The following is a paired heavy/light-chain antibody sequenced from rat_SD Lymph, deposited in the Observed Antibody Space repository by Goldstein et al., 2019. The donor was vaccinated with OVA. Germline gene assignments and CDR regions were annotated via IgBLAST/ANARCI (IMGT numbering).Heavy chain of an antibody. CDR2: ISYDSSTT. CDR1: GFTFSNYY. D-gene: IGHD1-6*01. V-gene: IGHV5-7*01. J-gene: IGHJ4*01. Sequence: EVQLVESGGGLVQPGRSMKLSCAASGFTFSNYYMAWVRQGPKKGLEWVAAISYDSSTTYYRDSVKGRFTISRDNTKSTQYLQMDSLRSEDTATYYCARLYVYYGSNNMDAWGQGASVTVSS. CDR3: ARLYVYYGSNNMDA.
Light chain of an antibody. CDR3: QQSYRYPLT. J-gene: IGKJ5*01. CDR1: QGISND. Sequence: DIQMIQSPASLSASLGETVSIECLASQGISNDLAWYQQKSGKSPQLLIYATSTLQDGVPSRFSGSGSGTRYSLKISDMRPEDEAEYFCQQSYRYPLTFGSGTKLEIK. CDR2: ATS. V-gene: IGKV12S8*01.